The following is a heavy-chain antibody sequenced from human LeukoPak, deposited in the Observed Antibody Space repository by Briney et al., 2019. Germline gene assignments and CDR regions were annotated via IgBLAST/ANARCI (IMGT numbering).Heavy chain of an antibody. CDR2: IYHSGST. J-gene: IGHJ4*02. CDR3: ARGMRSIAVAGTSGFDY. Sequence: SETLSLTCTVSGGSISSGGYYWSWIRQPPGKGLEWIGYIYHSGSTYYNPSLKSRVTISVDRSKNQFSLKLSSVTAADTAVYYCARGMRSIAVAGTSGFDYWGQGTLVTVSS. D-gene: IGHD6-19*01. V-gene: IGHV4-30-2*01. CDR1: GGSISSGGYY.